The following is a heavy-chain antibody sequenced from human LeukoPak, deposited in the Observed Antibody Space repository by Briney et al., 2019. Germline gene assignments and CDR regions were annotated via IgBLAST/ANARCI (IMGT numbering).Heavy chain of an antibody. CDR3: ARRYYYNLGSFPFDF. CDR2: IHNSGTT. Sequence: SETLSLTCAVSGVPFSGYFWSWIRQSSGKGLEWIGEIHNSGTTNYNPSLNSRVTISEDTSKNQFYLNLSSVTAADTAVYYCARRYYYNLGSFPFDFWGQGTLVTVSS. V-gene: IGHV4-34*01. D-gene: IGHD3-10*01. J-gene: IGHJ4*02. CDR1: GVPFSGYF.